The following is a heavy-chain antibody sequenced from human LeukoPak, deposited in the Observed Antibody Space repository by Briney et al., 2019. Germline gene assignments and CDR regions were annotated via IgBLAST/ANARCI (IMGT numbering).Heavy chain of an antibody. CDR1: GFTFSDSY. Sequence: GGSLRLSCAASGFTFSDSYMTWVRQAPGKGVEWVAYISGSGHDINYSDSVKGRFTISRDNAKNSLYLQMNGLRLEDMALYYCAKSSSPMVVVVISDSYFDLWGRGTLVTVSS. CDR3: AKSSSPMVVVVISDSYFDL. J-gene: IGHJ2*01. CDR2: ISGSGHDI. D-gene: IGHD3-22*01. V-gene: IGHV3-11*01.